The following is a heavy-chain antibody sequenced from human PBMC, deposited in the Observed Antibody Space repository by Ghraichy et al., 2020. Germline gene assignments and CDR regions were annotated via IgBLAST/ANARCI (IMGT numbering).Heavy chain of an antibody. J-gene: IGHJ3*02. CDR1: GGSISSYY. CDR3: ARDYVDTAMVDAFDI. V-gene: IGHV4-4*07. CDR2: IYTSGST. Sequence: SETLSLTCTVSGGSISSYYWSWIRQPAGKGLEWIGRIYTSGSTNYNPSLKSRVTMSVDTSKNQFSLKLSSVTAADTAVYYCARDYVDTAMVDAFDIWGQGTMVTVSS. D-gene: IGHD5-18*01.